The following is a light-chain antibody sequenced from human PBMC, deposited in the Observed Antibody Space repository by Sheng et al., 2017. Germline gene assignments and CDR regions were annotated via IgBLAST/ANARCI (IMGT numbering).Light chain of an antibody. CDR3: QKYDNAPLT. Sequence: DIHMTQSPSSLSASVGDRVTITCRASQGIYNYLAWYQQKPGKVPKLLISLASTLQSGVPSRFSGSGFGTDFTLTISSLQPEDVATYYCQKYDNAPLTFGGGTKVEIK. CDR1: QGIYNY. CDR2: LAS. V-gene: IGKV1-27*01. J-gene: IGKJ4*01.